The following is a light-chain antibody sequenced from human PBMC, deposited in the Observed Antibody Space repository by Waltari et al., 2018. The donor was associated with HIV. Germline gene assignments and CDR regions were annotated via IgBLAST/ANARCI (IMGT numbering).Light chain of an antibody. CDR2: DAS. Sequence: EIVLTQSPATLSLSPGESATLSCGASQGVSSAYLAWYQQRPGLAPRLLIYDASTRATGIPDRFSGSGSGTDFTLTISRLEPEDFAVYFCQQYASSPITSGQGTRLEIK. CDR3: QQYASSPIT. CDR1: QGVSSAY. J-gene: IGKJ5*01. V-gene: IGKV3D-20*01.